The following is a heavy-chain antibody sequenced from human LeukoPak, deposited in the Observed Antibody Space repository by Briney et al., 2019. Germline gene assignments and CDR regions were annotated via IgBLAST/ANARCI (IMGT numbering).Heavy chain of an antibody. J-gene: IGHJ5*02. Sequence: PSETLSLTCTVSGGSISSYSWTWIRQAPGKGLEWIGNISYTGNTNYNPSLKSRVTISVDTSKNQFSLKLSSVTAADTAVYYCARSLRGFGELSRFWFDPWGQGTLVTVSS. V-gene: IGHV4-59*01. CDR2: ISYTGNT. D-gene: IGHD3-10*01. CDR3: ARSLRGFGELSRFWFDP. CDR1: GGSISSYS.